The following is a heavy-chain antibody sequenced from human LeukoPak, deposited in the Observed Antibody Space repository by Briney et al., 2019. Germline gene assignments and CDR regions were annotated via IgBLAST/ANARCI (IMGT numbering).Heavy chain of an antibody. V-gene: IGHV4-31*03. CDR2: IYYSGST. J-gene: IGHJ6*03. CDR1: GGSISSGGYY. CDR3: ARGVVANQYYYYYYMDV. D-gene: IGHD3-22*01. Sequence: SETLSLTCTVSGGSISSGGYYWSWIRQHPGKGLEGIGYIYYSGSTYYNPSLKRRVTISVDTFKKQFSLKLSSVTAADTAVYYCARGVVANQYYYYYYMDVRGKGTTVTVSS.